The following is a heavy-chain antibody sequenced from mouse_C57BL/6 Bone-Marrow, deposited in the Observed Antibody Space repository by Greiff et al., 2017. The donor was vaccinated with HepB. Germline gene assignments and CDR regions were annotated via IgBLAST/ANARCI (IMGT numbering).Heavy chain of an antibody. CDR1: GYTFTDYY. Sequence: VQLQQSGAELVRPGASVKLSCKASGYTFTDYYINWVKQRPGQGLEWIARIYPGSGNTYYNEKLKGKATLTAEKSSSTAYMQLSSLTSEDSAVYFCAREETEDFDYWGQGTTLTVSS. D-gene: IGHD3-2*01. CDR3: AREETEDFDY. J-gene: IGHJ2*01. CDR2: IYPGSGNT. V-gene: IGHV1-76*01.